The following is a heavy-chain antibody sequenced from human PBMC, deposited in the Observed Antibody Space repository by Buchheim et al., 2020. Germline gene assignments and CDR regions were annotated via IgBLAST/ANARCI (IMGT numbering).Heavy chain of an antibody. Sequence: QVQLQQWGAGLLKPSETLSLTCTVSGGSISSGDYYWSWIRQPPGKGLEWIGYIYYSGSTYYNPSLKSRVTISVDTSKNQFSLKLSSVTAADTAVYYCARGGGHCSGGSCWLDYWGQGTL. CDR2: IYYSGST. D-gene: IGHD2-15*01. CDR1: GGSISSGDYY. J-gene: IGHJ4*02. V-gene: IGHV4-30-4*01. CDR3: ARGGGHCSGGSCWLDY.